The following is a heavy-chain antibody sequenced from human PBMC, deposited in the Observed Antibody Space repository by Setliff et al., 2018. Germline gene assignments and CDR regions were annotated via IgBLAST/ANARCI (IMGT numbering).Heavy chain of an antibody. CDR1: GFTFRGFA. D-gene: IGHD3-9*01. V-gene: IGHV3-30*02. CDR3: AQRDYDILTDP. J-gene: IGHJ5*02. Sequence: PGGSLRLSCAASGFTFRGFAMHWVRQAPGKGLEWVAFIRHDESEKYYGDSVKGRFTISRDNSKKTLYLQMNSLRLEDTAVYYCAQRDYDILTDPWGQGTLVTVSS. CDR2: IRHDESEK.